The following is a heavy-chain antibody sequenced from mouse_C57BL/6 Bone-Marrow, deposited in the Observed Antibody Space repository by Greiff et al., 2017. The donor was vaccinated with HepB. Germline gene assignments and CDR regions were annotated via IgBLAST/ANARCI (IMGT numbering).Heavy chain of an antibody. Sequence: EVKVEESGGGWVQPKGSLKLPCAAPGFSFNTYARNWVRQAPGKGLEWVARIRSKSNNYATYYADSVKDRFTISRDDSESMLYLQMNNLKTEDTSMYYCVSYGYWGQGTTLTVSS. D-gene: IGHD1-1*01. CDR1: GFSFNTYA. V-gene: IGHV10-1*01. CDR2: IRSKSNNYAT. J-gene: IGHJ2*01. CDR3: VSYGY.